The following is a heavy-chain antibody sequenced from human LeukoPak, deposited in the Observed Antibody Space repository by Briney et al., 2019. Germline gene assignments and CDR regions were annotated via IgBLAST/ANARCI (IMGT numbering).Heavy chain of an antibody. D-gene: IGHD6-19*01. V-gene: IGHV1-69*13. CDR3: ARDVEGIAVAGNWFDP. CDR1: GGTFSSYA. J-gene: IGHJ5*02. CDR2: IIPIFGTA. Sequence: ASVKVSCKASGGTFSSYAISWVRQAPGQGLEWMGGIIPIFGTANYAQKFQGRVTITADESTSTAYMELSSLRSEDTAVYYCARDVEGIAVAGNWFDPWGQGTLVTVSS.